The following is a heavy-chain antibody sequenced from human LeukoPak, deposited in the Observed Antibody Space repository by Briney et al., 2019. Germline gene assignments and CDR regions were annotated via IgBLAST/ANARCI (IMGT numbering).Heavy chain of an antibody. D-gene: IGHD3-10*01. CDR2: INYGGTT. CDR1: GGSITSSNYY. CDR3: ARYVVYGSGKYYFDY. V-gene: IGHV4-39*01. Sequence: SETLSLTCTVSGGSITSSNYYWSWIRQPPGKELEWIASINYGGTTYYNPSLKSRVTVSVDTSKNQFSLRLSSVTAADTAVYLCARYVVYGSGKYYFDYWGQGSLVTVSS. J-gene: IGHJ4*02.